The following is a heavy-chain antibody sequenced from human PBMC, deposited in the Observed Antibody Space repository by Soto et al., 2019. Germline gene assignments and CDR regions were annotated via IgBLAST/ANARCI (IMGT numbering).Heavy chain of an antibody. CDR1: GYTFTSYG. Sequence: GASVKVSCKASGYTFTSYGISWVRQAPGQGLEWMGWISAYNGNTNYALKLQGRVTMTTDTSTSTAYMELRSLRSDDTAVYYCARGRLRYFDWLLPGRYYYYGMDVWGQGTTVTVSS. V-gene: IGHV1-18*04. D-gene: IGHD3-9*01. J-gene: IGHJ6*02. CDR3: ARGRLRYFDWLLPGRYYYYGMDV. CDR2: ISAYNGNT.